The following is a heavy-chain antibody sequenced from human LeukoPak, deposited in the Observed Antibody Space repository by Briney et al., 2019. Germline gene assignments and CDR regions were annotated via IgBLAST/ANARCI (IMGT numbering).Heavy chain of an antibody. D-gene: IGHD1-26*01. Sequence: PGRSLRLSXAASGFTFSSYGMHWVRQAPGKGLEWVAVIWYDGSNKYYADSVKGRFTISRDNSKNTLYLQMNSLRAEDTAVYYCANSRGSYPTRSWGQGTLVTVSS. V-gene: IGHV3-33*06. CDR3: ANSRGSYPTRS. CDR2: IWYDGSNK. CDR1: GFTFSSYG. J-gene: IGHJ5*02.